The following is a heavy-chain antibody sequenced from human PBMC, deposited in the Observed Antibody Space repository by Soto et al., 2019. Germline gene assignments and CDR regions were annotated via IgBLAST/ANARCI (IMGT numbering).Heavy chain of an antibody. CDR2: ISGSGGST. CDR1: GFTFSSYA. CDR3: AKEGYERFLEWHNIYFDY. V-gene: IGHV3-23*01. D-gene: IGHD3-3*01. Sequence: GGSLRLSCAASGFTFSSYAMSWVRQAPGKGLEWVSAISGSGGSTYYADSVKGRFTISRDNSKNTLYLQMNSLRAEDTAVYYCAKEGYERFLEWHNIYFDYWGQGTLVTVSS. J-gene: IGHJ4*02.